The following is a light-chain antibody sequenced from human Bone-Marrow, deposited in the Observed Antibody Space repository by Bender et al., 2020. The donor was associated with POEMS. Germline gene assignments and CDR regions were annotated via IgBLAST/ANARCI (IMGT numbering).Light chain of an antibody. CDR3: AAWDAGLRGGV. Sequence: QSVLTQPPSASGTPGQRVTISCSGSNSNIGTNAVNWYQQFPGTAPKLLIYSDNQRPSGVPDRLYAFKAGTSASIAGSGLESKDMTDYYCAAWDAGLRGGVVAGWTKLTVL. CDR1: NSNIGTNA. V-gene: IGLV1-44*01. J-gene: IGLJ3*02. CDR2: SDN.